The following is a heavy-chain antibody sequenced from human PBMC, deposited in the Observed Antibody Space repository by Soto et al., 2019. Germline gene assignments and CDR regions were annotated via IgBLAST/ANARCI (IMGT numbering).Heavy chain of an antibody. D-gene: IGHD4-17*01. Sequence: ASVKVSCKASGYTFTSYYMHWVRQAPGQGLEWMGIINPSGGSTSYAQKFQGRVTMTRDTSTSTVYMELSSLRSEDTAVYYCSRGRHGYGDYLSDYFAYWGQGTLVTVSS. CDR3: SRGRHGYGDYLSDYFAY. CDR2: INPSGGST. V-gene: IGHV1-46*03. J-gene: IGHJ4*02. CDR1: GYTFTSYY.